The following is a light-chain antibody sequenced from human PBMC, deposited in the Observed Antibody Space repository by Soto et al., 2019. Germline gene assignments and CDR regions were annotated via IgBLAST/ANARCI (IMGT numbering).Light chain of an antibody. V-gene: IGLV2-14*01. J-gene: IGLJ3*02. CDR1: ISDVGGNNY. Sequence: QSALTQPASVFGSPGQSTTISCSGTISDVGGNNYVSWYQHHPGKAPKVIIYEVRKWPSGVSNRFSGSKSGNTASLTISGLQAEDEADYYCSSYTSSGTWVFGGGTKVTVL. CDR2: EVR. CDR3: SSYTSSGTWV.